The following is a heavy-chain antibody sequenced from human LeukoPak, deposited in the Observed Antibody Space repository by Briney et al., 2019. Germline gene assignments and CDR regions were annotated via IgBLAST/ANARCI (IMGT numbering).Heavy chain of an antibody. Sequence: SETLSLTCTVSGGSITSHFWSWIRQPPGKGLEWIGYIYHSGITNYNPSLKSRVTISVDTSKNQFSLKLSSVTAADTAVYYRARDGYSGSSLFDYWGQGTLVTVSS. V-gene: IGHV4-59*11. CDR1: GGSITSHF. CDR3: ARDGYSGSSLFDY. J-gene: IGHJ4*02. D-gene: IGHD1-26*01. CDR2: IYHSGIT.